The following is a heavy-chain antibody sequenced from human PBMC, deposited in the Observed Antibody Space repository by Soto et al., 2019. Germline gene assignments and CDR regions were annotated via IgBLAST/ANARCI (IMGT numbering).Heavy chain of an antibody. CDR2: IRNKANSYTT. CDR1: GFTFSDLY. CDR3: ARDSGKGAYFDY. D-gene: IGHD1-26*01. J-gene: IGHJ4*01. Sequence: EVHLVESGGGLVLPGGSKRLSFAASGFTFSDLYMDWVRQAPGKGLEWVGRIRNKANSYTTDYAASVKGRLTIARDDSKDSLYLQMNSLKTEDTAIYYCARDSGKGAYFDYLGHGTLATVSS. V-gene: IGHV3-72*01.